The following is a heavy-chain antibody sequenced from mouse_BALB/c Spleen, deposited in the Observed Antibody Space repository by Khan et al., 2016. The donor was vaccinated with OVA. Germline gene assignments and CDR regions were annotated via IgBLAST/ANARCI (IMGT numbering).Heavy chain of an antibody. V-gene: IGHV2-6-4*01. CDR2: MWIGGST. Sequence: QVQLKQSGPGLVAPSQSLSITCTVSGFSLSRYSLHWVRQPPGKGLEWLGIMWIGGSTDYNSALKSKLSISKDNSKSQVFLKMNSLQTDDTAMYYCARNRDGGSYWYFDVWGAGTTVTVSS. J-gene: IGHJ1*01. CDR3: ARNRDGGSYWYFDV. D-gene: IGHD3-3*01. CDR1: GFSLSRYS.